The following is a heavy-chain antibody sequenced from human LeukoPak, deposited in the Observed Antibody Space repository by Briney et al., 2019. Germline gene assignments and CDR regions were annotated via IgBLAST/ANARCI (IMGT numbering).Heavy chain of an antibody. CDR1: GYTFTSYD. Sequence: SVKVSCKASGYTFTSYDINWVRQATGQGLEWMGWMNPNSGNTGYAQKFQGRVTMTEDTSTDTAYMELSSLRSEDTAVYYCATAESYGRTPSFDYWGQGTLVTVSS. CDR3: ATAESYGRTPSFDY. J-gene: IGHJ4*02. CDR2: MNPNSGNT. D-gene: IGHD3-10*01. V-gene: IGHV1-8*01.